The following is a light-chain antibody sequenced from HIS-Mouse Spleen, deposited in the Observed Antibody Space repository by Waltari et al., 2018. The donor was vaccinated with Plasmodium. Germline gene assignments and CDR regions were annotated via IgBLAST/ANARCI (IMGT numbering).Light chain of an antibody. CDR3: QQYNNWSFT. J-gene: IGKJ3*01. CDR1: QSVSSN. V-gene: IGKV3-15*01. CDR2: GAS. Sequence: EIVMTQSPATLSVSPGARATLSCRASQSVSSNLAWYQQKPGQAPRLLIYGASTRATGIPARFSGSGYGTEFTLTISSLQSEDFAVYYCQQYNNWSFTFGPGTKVDIK.